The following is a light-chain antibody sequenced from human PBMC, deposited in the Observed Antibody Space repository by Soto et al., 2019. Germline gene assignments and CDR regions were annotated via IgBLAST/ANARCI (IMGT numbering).Light chain of an antibody. CDR3: PQYNNWPPST. J-gene: IGKJ3*01. Sequence: EIVMTQSPATLSVSPGERATLSCRASQSVSSNLAWYQQKPGQAPRLLIYGASTRATGIPVRFSGSGSGTEFTLTISSLQSEDFAFYYCPQYNNWPPSTFGPGTKVDIK. CDR2: GAS. CDR1: QSVSSN. V-gene: IGKV3-15*01.